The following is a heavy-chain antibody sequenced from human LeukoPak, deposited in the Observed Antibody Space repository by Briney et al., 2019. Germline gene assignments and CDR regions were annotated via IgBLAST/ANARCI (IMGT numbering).Heavy chain of an antibody. CDR3: AKEPDYGDYVGYYYYYVDV. J-gene: IGHJ6*03. CDR1: GFTFSSYG. V-gene: IGHV3-33*06. D-gene: IGHD4-17*01. Sequence: PGGSLRLSCAASGFTFSSYGMHWVRQAPGKGLEWVAVIWYDGSNKYYADSVKGRFTISRDNSKNTLYLQMNSLRAEDTAVYYCAKEPDYGDYVGYYYYYVDVWGKGTTVTVSS. CDR2: IWYDGSNK.